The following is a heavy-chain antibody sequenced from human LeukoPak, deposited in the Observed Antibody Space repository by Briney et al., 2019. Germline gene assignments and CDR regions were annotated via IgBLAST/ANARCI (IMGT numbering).Heavy chain of an antibody. D-gene: IGHD3-10*01. J-gene: IGHJ4*02. V-gene: IGHV1-2*02. CDR1: GDIFITYY. CDR2: INTDIGGT. CDR3: ARNWEL. Sequence: GASVKVSCKVSGDIFITYYIQWVRQAPGGRLGWVGWINTDIGGTHSAPKFQGRVSMTTDTSISTAYLELSRLTSDDTAMYYCARNWELWGQGTLVTVSS.